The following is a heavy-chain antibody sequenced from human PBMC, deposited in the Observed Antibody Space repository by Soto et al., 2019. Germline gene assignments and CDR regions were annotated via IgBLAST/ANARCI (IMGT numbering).Heavy chain of an antibody. CDR1: GFTFSSYA. D-gene: IGHD3-10*01. CDR3: ARDLLRGNLPHHKPPIYYYYGMDV. Sequence: GGSLRLSCAASGFTFSSYAMHWVRQAPGKGLEWVAVISYDGSNKYYADSVKGRFTISRDNSKNTLHLQMNSLRAEDTAVYYCARDLLRGNLPHHKPPIYYYYGMDVWGQGTTVIVSS. CDR2: ISYDGSNK. V-gene: IGHV3-30-3*01. J-gene: IGHJ6*02.